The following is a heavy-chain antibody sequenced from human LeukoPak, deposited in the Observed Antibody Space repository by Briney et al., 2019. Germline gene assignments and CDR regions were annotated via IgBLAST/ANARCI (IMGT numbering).Heavy chain of an antibody. D-gene: IGHD3-10*01. Sequence: GGSLRLSCAASGFTFSSYWMTWVRQAPGKGLEWVANMNLDGREKYYVDSVKGRFTISRDNAKNSLYLQMNSLRAEDTAVYYCARDSLRVWFGETYGMDVRGQGTTVTVSS. CDR3: ARDSLRVWFGETYGMDV. CDR1: GFTFSSYW. J-gene: IGHJ6*02. V-gene: IGHV3-7*01. CDR2: MNLDGREK.